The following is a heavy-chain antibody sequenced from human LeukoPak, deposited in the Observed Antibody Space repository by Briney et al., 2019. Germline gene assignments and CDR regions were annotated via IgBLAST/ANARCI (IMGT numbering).Heavy chain of an antibody. CDR1: GGSISSYY. CDR3: ARGLAAAGTSYFDY. J-gene: IGHJ4*02. D-gene: IGHD6-13*01. Sequence: SETLSLTCTVSGGSISSYYWSWIRQPPGKGLEWIGFIYNSGSTNFNPSLKSRVTISVDTSKNQFSLKLSSVTAADTAVYYCARGLAAAGTSYFDYWGQGTLVTVSS. CDR2: IYNSGST. V-gene: IGHV4-59*01.